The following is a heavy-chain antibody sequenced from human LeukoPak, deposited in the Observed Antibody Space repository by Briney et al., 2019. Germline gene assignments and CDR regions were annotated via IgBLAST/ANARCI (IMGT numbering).Heavy chain of an antibody. J-gene: IGHJ6*02. CDR1: GFTFSSYW. CDR3: AREGSSGWYNIYYYYGMDV. Sequence: PGGSLRLSCAASGFTFSSYWMHWVRQAPGKGLVWVSRINSDGSNTSYADSVKGRFTISRDNAKNTLYLQMNSLRAEDTAVYYCAREGSSGWYNIYYYYGMDVWGQGTTVTVSS. V-gene: IGHV3-74*01. D-gene: IGHD6-19*01. CDR2: INSDGSNT.